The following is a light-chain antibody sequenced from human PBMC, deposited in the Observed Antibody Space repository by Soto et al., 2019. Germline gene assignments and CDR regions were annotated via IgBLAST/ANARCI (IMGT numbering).Light chain of an antibody. J-gene: IGKJ1*01. V-gene: IGKV3-15*01. Sequence: EIVMTQSPATLSVSPGERATLSCRASQSVSSNLAWYQQKPGQAHRLLIYAASTRATGIPARFSGSGSGTEFTLTISSLQSEDFAVYYCQQYNNWPPRTFGQGTKVEIK. CDR1: QSVSSN. CDR3: QQYNNWPPRT. CDR2: AAS.